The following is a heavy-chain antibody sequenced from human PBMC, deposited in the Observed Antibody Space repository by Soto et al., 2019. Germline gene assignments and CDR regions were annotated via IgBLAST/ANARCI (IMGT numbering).Heavy chain of an antibody. V-gene: IGHV4-34*01. D-gene: IGHD5-12*01. Sequence: QVQLQQWGAGLLKPSETLSLKCAVTGGSLSGYYWSWIRQPPGKGLEWIGEVKDGGHTNYSPSLRDRVNISSDTSNTQFSLRLNSVTAADTGVYYCARGQEGVVATHWDHGSLVTVSS. CDR2: VKDGGHT. J-gene: IGHJ4*01. CDR1: GGSLSGYY. CDR3: ARGQEGVVATH.